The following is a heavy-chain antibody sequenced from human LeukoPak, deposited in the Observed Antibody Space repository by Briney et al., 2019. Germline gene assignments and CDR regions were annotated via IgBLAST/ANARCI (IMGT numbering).Heavy chain of an antibody. D-gene: IGHD3-9*01. V-gene: IGHV4-39*01. CDR1: IDSITTSSYY. CDR3: TRLVLTGYHKDAFDI. J-gene: IGHJ3*02. Sequence: SETLSLTCSVSIDSITTSSYYWSWLRQPPGKGLEWIASFYYGKDPYYNPSLKSQVTISVDTSKNQFSLKLTSVTAADAAMYYCTRLVLTGYHKDAFDIWGQGTMVTVSS. CDR2: FYYGKDP.